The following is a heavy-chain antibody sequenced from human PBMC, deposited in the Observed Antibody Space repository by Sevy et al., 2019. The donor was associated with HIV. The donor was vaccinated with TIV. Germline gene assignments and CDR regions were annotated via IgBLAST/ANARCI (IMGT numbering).Heavy chain of an antibody. J-gene: IGHJ4*02. CDR3: AKRPYDYDNSDGHLVSSTDEADY. V-gene: IGHV3-23*01. Sequence: GGSLRLSCAASGFTFNIYAMSWVRQAPGKGLEWLSAISGGGDGTYYADSVKGRFTISGDNSRNTLYRQMNSLRAEDTAVYYCAKRPYDYDNSDGHLVSSTDEADYWGQGTLVTVSS. D-gene: IGHD3-16*01. CDR1: GFTFNIYA. CDR2: ISGGGDGT.